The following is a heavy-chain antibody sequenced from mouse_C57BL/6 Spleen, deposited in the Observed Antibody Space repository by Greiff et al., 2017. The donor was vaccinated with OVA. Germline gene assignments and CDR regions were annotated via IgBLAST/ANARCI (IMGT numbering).Heavy chain of an antibody. Sequence: EVQLVESGPELVKPGDSVKISCKASGYSFTGYFMNWVMQSHGKSLEWIGRINPYNGDTFYNQKFKGKATLTVDKSSSTAHMELRSLTSEDSAVYYCARYGNYGYFDVWGTGTTVTVSS. CDR2: INPYNGDT. CDR3: ARYGNYGYFDV. D-gene: IGHD2-1*01. J-gene: IGHJ1*03. V-gene: IGHV1-20*01. CDR1: GYSFTGYF.